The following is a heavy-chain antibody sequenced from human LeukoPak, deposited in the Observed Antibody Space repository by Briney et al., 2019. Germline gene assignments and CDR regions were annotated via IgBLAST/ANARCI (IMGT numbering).Heavy chain of an antibody. V-gene: IGHV1-18*01. CDR3: ARADNRIVAVTSDTFDY. CDR2: ISAYNGST. D-gene: IGHD2-21*02. J-gene: IGHJ4*02. Sequence: GASVKVSCKASGYIFTSYGFSWVRQVPGQGLEWVGWISAYNGSTNYAQKFQGRVTMTTDTTTTTAYMELKSLSSDDTAVYYCARADNRIVAVTSDTFDYWGQGTLVTVSS. CDR1: GYIFTSYG.